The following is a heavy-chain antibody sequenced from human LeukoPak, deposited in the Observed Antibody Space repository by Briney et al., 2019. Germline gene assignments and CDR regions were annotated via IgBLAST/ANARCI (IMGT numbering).Heavy chain of an antibody. J-gene: IGHJ4*02. D-gene: IGHD3-10*01. CDR2: INSDGSST. CDR1: GFTFSSYW. V-gene: IGHV3-74*01. CDR3: ARDPGYGSGSHPFAY. Sequence: GGSLRLSCAASGFTFSSYWMHWVRQAPGKGLVWVSRINSDGSSTSYADSVKGRFTISRDNAKNTLYLQMNSLRAEDTAVYYCARDPGYGSGSHPFAYWGQGTLVTASS.